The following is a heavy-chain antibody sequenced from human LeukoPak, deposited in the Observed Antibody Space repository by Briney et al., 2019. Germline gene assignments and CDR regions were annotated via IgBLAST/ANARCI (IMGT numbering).Heavy chain of an antibody. J-gene: IGHJ3*02. V-gene: IGHV5-51*01. Sequence: GESLKISCKGSGYSFTSQWIGWVRQMPGKGLEWMGIIYPGDSDTRYSPSFQGQVTISVDKSISTAYLQWSSLKASDTAIYYCARRYCSSSCYLVTTGDSFDIWGQGTMVTVSS. D-gene: IGHD2-2*01. CDR2: IYPGDSDT. CDR3: ARRYCSSSCYLVTTGDSFDI. CDR1: GYSFTSQW.